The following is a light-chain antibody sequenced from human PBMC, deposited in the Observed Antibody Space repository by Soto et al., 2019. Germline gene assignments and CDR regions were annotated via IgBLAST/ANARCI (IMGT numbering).Light chain of an antibody. CDR3: QQRNIWPPVT. CDR2: GAF. V-gene: IGKV3-11*01. J-gene: IGKJ5*01. CDR1: QSVSNNY. Sequence: EIVLTQSPGTLSLSPWERATLSCRASQSVSNNYLAWYQQKPGQAPRLLIYGAFNRATGIPARFSGSGSGTDFTLTISSLEPEDSAIYYCQQRNIWPPVTFGQGTRLEIK.